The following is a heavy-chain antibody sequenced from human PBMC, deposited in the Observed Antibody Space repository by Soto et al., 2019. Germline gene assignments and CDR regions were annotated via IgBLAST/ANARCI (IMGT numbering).Heavy chain of an antibody. V-gene: IGHV1-46*01. J-gene: IGHJ4*02. D-gene: IGHD6-19*01. CDR3: ARGAVTSSGWSFDF. CDR2: INPRSNGHT. CDR1: GYTLTTNY. Sequence: QVQLMQSGAEVKKPGASVKVSCTASGYTLTTNYMHWVRQASGQGIEWVAMINPRSNGHTKYAQKCTGRVSVTCDPSSSTVYMELHRLSSDDTAVFYCARGAVTSSGWSFDFSCQGTRVT.